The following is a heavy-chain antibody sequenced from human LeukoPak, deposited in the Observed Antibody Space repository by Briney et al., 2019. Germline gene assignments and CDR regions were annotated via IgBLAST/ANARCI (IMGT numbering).Heavy chain of an antibody. V-gene: IGHV1-2*02. CDR3: ARAFGWVSAFDY. J-gene: IGHJ4*02. CDR2: INPNSGGT. D-gene: IGHD3-10*01. Sequence: ASVRVSCKASGYTFTCYYMHWVRQAPGQGLEWMGWINPNSGGTNYAQKFQGRVTMTRDTSISTAYMELSRLRSDDTAVYYCARAFGWVSAFDYWGQGTLVTVSS. CDR1: GYTFTCYY.